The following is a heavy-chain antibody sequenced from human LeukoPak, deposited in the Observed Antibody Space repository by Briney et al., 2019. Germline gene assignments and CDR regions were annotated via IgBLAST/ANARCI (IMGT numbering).Heavy chain of an antibody. J-gene: IGHJ6*03. CDR3: ARVHGIKYYYYMDV. Sequence: GGSLRLSCAASGFTFSSYEMNWVRQAPGKGLEWVSYISSSGSTIYYADSVKGRFTISRDNAKNSLYLQMNSLRAEDTAVYCCARVHGIKYYYYMDVWGKGTTVTVSS. D-gene: IGHD1-26*01. V-gene: IGHV3-48*03. CDR2: ISSSGSTI. CDR1: GFTFSSYE.